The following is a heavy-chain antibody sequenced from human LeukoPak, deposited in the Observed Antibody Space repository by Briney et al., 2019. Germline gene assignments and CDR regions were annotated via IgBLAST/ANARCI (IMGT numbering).Heavy chain of an antibody. Sequence: ASVKVSCKASGYTFTSHDINWVRQATGQGLEWMGWMNPNSANRGYAQKFQGRVTITRNTSISTVYMELSSLRSEDTAVYYCARVGIPAAAYTGDGGYNWFDAWGQGTLVTVSS. D-gene: IGHD6-13*01. J-gene: IGHJ5*02. CDR3: ARVGIPAAAYTGDGGYNWFDA. V-gene: IGHV1-8*01. CDR2: MNPNSANR. CDR1: GYTFTSHD.